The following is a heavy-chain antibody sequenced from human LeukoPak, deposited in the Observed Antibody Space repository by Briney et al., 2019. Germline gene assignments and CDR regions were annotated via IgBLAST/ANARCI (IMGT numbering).Heavy chain of an antibody. V-gene: IGHV3-7*01. Sequence: PGGSLRPSCAASGFTFSGHWMSWVRQAPGKGLEWVANINQGGSDKYYVDSVKGRFTISRDNANNLLYLQMNSLRGEDTAVYYCTRDRSRAEDDWGQGTLVTVSS. D-gene: IGHD1-14*01. CDR2: INQGGSDK. CDR1: GFTFSGHW. CDR3: TRDRSRAEDD. J-gene: IGHJ4*02.